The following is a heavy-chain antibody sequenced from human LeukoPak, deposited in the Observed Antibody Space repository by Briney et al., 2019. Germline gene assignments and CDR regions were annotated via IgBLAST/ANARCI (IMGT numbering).Heavy chain of an antibody. J-gene: IGHJ4*02. D-gene: IGHD3-10*01. V-gene: IGHV4-59*01. CDR2: IYYSGST. CDR3: ARDYGSGSYYLGY. Sequence: SETLSLTCTVSGGSISSYYWSWIRQPPGKGLEWIGYIYYSGSTNYNPSLKSRVTISVDTSKNQFSLKLSSVTAADTAVYYCARDYGSGSYYLGYWGQGTLVTVSS. CDR1: GGSISSYY.